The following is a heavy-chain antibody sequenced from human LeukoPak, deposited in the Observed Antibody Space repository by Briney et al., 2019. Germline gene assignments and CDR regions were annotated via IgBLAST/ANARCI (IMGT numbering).Heavy chain of an antibody. CDR1: GGSFSDYF. D-gene: IGHD4-17*01. CDR2: INHGGGT. J-gene: IGHJ4*02. V-gene: IGHV4-34*01. Sequence: SETLSLTCDVYGGSFSDYFWNWIRQPPGKGLEWIGEINHGGGTRYNPSLKSRATISVDTSKKQFSLNLTSVTAADTAVYYCARGEDGTGDYRPTYFDSWGQGTLVTVSS. CDR3: ARGEDGTGDYRPTYFDS.